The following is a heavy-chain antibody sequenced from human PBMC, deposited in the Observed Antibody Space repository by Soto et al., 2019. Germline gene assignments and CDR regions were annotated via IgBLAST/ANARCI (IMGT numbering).Heavy chain of an antibody. CDR2: INHTGNT. Sequence: SETLSLTCAVYGGSFSGYYWTWIRQPPGTGLEWIGEINHTGNTYYNPSLKSRVTISVDTSKNQFSLKVKSVTAADTSVYYCARHPRETTLDYWGQGTLVTVSS. J-gene: IGHJ4*02. V-gene: IGHV4-34*01. CDR3: ARHPRETTLDY. CDR1: GGSFSGYY. D-gene: IGHD4-17*01.